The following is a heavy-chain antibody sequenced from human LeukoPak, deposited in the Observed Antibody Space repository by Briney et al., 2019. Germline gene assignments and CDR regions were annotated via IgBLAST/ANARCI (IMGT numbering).Heavy chain of an antibody. D-gene: IGHD2-8*01. CDR3: ARDLMVYARPRPMNAFDI. CDR1: GGTFSSYA. V-gene: IGHV1-69*05. Sequence: SVKVSCRASGGTFSSYAISWVRQAPGQGLEWMGRIIPIFGTATYAQKFQGRVTITTDESTSTAYMELSSLRSEDTAVYYCARDLMVYARPRPMNAFDIWGQGTMVTVSS. CDR2: IIPIFGTA. J-gene: IGHJ3*02.